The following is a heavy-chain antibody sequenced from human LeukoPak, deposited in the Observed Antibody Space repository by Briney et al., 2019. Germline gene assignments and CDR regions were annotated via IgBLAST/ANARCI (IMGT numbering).Heavy chain of an antibody. CDR1: GFTFSNYW. CDR2: INSDGSSR. Sequence: PVGSLRLSCAASGFTFSNYWMSWVRQAPGKGLVWASRINSDGSSRHYADSVKGRFTISRDNAKNTLHLQMTSLRAEDTAVYYCARGGPDSSDYSSLFDYWGRGILVTVSS. V-gene: IGHV3-74*01. J-gene: IGHJ4*02. D-gene: IGHD3-22*01. CDR3: ARGGPDSSDYSSLFDY.